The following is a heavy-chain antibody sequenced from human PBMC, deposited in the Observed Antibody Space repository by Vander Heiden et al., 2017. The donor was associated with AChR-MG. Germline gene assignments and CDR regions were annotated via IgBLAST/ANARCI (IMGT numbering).Heavy chain of an antibody. CDR1: GSSFTNAW. Sequence: DVQLVESAAGLVMPAGSLIRSCAASGSSFTNAWMGWVRQAPGKGLEWVARIKSQTDGGTTDYAAPMKGRFTISRDDSKNMLYLQMNSLTIEDTALYYCTADRWAWGKGTMVTVSS. V-gene: IGHV3-15*01. CDR3: TADRWA. CDR2: IKSQTDGGTT. J-gene: IGHJ3*01.